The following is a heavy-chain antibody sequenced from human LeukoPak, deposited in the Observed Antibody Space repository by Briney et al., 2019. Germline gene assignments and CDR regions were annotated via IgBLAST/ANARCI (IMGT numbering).Heavy chain of an antibody. V-gene: IGHV3-73*01. CDR2: IRSKANSYAT. J-gene: IGHJ3*02. D-gene: IGHD4-17*01. CDR1: GFTFSGSA. CDR3: TRHVVSAVTNRIDAFDI. Sequence: GGSLRLSCAASGFTFSGSAMHWVRQASGKGLEWVGRIRSKANSYATAYAASVRGRFTISRDDSKNTAYLQMNSLKTEDTAVYYCTRHVVSAVTNRIDAFDIWGQGTMVTVSS.